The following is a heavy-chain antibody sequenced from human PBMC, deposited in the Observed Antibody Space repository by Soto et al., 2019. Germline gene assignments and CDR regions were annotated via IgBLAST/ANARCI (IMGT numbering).Heavy chain of an antibody. D-gene: IGHD2-2*01. Sequence: PSETLSLTCTVSGGSISSSSYYWGWIRQPPGKGLEWIGSIYYSGSTYYNPSLKSRVTISVDTSKNQFSLKLSSVTAADTAVYYCARHWYCSSTSCYYYYYYYGMDVWGQGTTVTV. CDR1: GGSISSSSYY. CDR2: IYYSGST. V-gene: IGHV4-39*01. J-gene: IGHJ6*02. CDR3: ARHWYCSSTSCYYYYYYYGMDV.